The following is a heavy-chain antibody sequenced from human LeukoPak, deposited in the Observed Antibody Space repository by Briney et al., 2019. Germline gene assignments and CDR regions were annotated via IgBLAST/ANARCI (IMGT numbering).Heavy chain of an antibody. J-gene: IGHJ4*02. CDR3: AREQDIVVVVAATRVLDY. D-gene: IGHD2-15*01. CDR1: GYTFTSYG. Sequence: GASVKVSCKASGYTFTSYGISWVRQAPGQGLEWMGWISAYNGNTNYAQKLQGRVTTTTDTSTSTAYMELRSLRSDDAAVYYCAREQDIVVVVAATRVLDYWGQGTLVTVSS. CDR2: ISAYNGNT. V-gene: IGHV1-18*01.